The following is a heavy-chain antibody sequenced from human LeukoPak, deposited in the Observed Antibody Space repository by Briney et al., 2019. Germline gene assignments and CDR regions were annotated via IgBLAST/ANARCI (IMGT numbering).Heavy chain of an antibody. V-gene: IGHV3-9*01. Sequence: PGGSLRLSCAASGFTFDDYAMHWVRQAPGKGLEWVSGISSNSANIGYADSVKGRFTISRDNAKNSLYLQMNSLRAEDTALYYCAKANGDPGGYSRGFDYWGQGSLVTVSS. CDR2: ISSNSANI. J-gene: IGHJ4*02. CDR1: GFTFDDYA. CDR3: AKANGDPGGYSRGFDY. D-gene: IGHD3-10*01.